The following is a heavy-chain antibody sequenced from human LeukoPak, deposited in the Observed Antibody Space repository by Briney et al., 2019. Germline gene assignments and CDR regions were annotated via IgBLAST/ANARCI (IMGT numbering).Heavy chain of an antibody. CDR1: GYTFTGYY. J-gene: IGHJ4*02. CDR2: INPNSGGT. Sequence: ASVKVSCKASGYTFTGYYMHWVRQAPGQGLEWMGWINPNSGGTNYAQKFQGRVTMTRDTSISTAYMELSRLRSDDTAVYYCARDLEEWEPYYFDYWGQGTLVTVSS. V-gene: IGHV1-2*02. D-gene: IGHD1-26*01. CDR3: ARDLEEWEPYYFDY.